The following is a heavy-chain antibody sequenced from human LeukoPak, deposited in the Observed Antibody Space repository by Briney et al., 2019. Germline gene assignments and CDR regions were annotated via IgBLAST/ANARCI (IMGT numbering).Heavy chain of an antibody. D-gene: IGHD3-10*01. V-gene: IGHV3-30-3*01. J-gene: IGHJ4*02. Sequence: RAGGSLRLSCAASGFTFRNYVIHWVRQAPGKGLEWVAVTSSDLNVKLYADSVKGRLTISRDNSRSTLYLQMNSLRPEDTAIYYCAREGYYGSGSPPSLYFDYWGQGTLVTVSS. CDR1: GFTFRNYV. CDR3: AREGYYGSGSPPSLYFDY. CDR2: TSSDLNVK.